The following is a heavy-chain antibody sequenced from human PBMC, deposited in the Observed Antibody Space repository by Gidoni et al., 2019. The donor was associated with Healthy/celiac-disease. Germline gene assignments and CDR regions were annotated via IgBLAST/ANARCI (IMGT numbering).Heavy chain of an antibody. J-gene: IGHJ4*02. CDR3: AHLSSRRIAAAGSLDY. D-gene: IGHD6-13*01. CDR2: ISGSGGST. CDR1: GFTFSSYA. V-gene: IGHV3-23*01. Sequence: EVQLLESGGGLVQPGGSLRLSCAASGFTFSSYAMSWVRQAPGKGLEWVSAISGSGGSTYYADSVKGRFTISRDNSKNTLYLQMNSLRAEDTAVYYCAHLSSRRIAAAGSLDYWGQGTLVTVSS.